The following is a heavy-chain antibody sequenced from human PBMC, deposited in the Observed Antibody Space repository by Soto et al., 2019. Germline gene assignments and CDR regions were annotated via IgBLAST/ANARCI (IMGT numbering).Heavy chain of an antibody. J-gene: IGHJ4*02. Sequence: QLQLQESGSGLVKPSQTLSLTCAVSGGSISSGGYSWSWIRQPPGKGLEWIGYIYHSGSTYYNPSLKSRVTISVDRSKNQCSLKLSSVTAADTAVYYCASDSNDYNYFDYWGQGTLVTVSS. CDR2: IYHSGST. CDR1: GGSISSGGYS. V-gene: IGHV4-30-2*01. D-gene: IGHD4-4*01. CDR3: ASDSNDYNYFDY.